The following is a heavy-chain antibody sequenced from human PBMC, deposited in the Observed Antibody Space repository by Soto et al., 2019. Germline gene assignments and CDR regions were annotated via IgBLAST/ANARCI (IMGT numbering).Heavy chain of an antibody. CDR3: ARVSIFGVVTTFGGWFDP. Sequence: SVKVSCKASGGTFSSYAISWVRQAPGQGLEWMGGIIPIFGTANYAQKFQGRVTITADESTSTAYMELSSLRSEDTAVYYCARVSIFGVVTTFGGWFDPWGQGTLVTVSS. CDR2: IIPIFGTA. J-gene: IGHJ5*02. V-gene: IGHV1-69*13. CDR1: GGTFSSYA. D-gene: IGHD3-3*01.